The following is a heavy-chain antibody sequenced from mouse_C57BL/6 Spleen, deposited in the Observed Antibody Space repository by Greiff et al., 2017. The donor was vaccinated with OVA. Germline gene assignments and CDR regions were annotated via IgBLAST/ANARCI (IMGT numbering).Heavy chain of an antibody. Sequence: EVKLVESGGGLVKPGGSLKLSCAASGFTFSSYAMSWVRQTPEKRLEWVATISDGGSYTYYPDNVKGRFTISRDNAKNNLYLQMSHQKSEDTAMYYCARALDSSGPFAYWGQGTLVTVSA. CDR2: ISDGGSYT. CDR3: ARALDSSGPFAY. D-gene: IGHD3-2*02. CDR1: GFTFSSYA. J-gene: IGHJ3*01. V-gene: IGHV5-4*03.